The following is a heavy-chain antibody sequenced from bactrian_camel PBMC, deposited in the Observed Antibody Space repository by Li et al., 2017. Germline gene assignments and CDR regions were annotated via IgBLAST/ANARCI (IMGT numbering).Heavy chain of an antibody. CDR1: GRMQC. J-gene: IGHJ4*01. V-gene: IGHV3S53*01. CDR3: AAGGAFGVCQWSGYDY. CDR2: SSRSGSI. Sequence: VQLVESGGGLAQPGGSLRLSCAASGRMQCMGWFRQAPGKEREGVASSSRSGSIIYVDSVKGRFILSRDNAKNALYLQMNSLKPEDSGMYFCAAGGAFGVCQWSGYDYFGQGTQVTVS. D-gene: IGHD2*01.